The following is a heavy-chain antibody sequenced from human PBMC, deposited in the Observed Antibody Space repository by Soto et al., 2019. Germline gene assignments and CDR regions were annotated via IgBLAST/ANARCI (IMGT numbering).Heavy chain of an antibody. J-gene: IGHJ6*02. V-gene: IGHV1-18*01. D-gene: IGHD4-17*01. Sequence: ASVKVSCKASGYTFTSYGISWVRQAPGQGLEWMGWISAYNGNTNYAQKLQGRVTMTTDTSTSTAYTELRSLRSDDTAVYYCAITDYGDPPTYGMDVWGQGTTVTVSS. CDR2: ISAYNGNT. CDR1: GYTFTSYG. CDR3: AITDYGDPPTYGMDV.